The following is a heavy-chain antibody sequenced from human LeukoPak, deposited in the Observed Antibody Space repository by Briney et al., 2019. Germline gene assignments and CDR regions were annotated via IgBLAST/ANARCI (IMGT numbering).Heavy chain of an antibody. V-gene: IGHV6-1*01. D-gene: IGHD6-19*01. J-gene: IGHJ3*02. CDR2: TYYRSKWYN. Sequence: SQTLSLTCAISGDSVSSNSAAWNWIRQSPSRGLEWLGRTYYRSKWYNDYAVSVKSRITINPDTSKNQFSLQLNSVTPEDTAVYYCARGTSWQWLGDGAFDIWGQGTMVTVSS. CDR3: ARGTSWQWLGDGAFDI. CDR1: GDSVSSNSAA.